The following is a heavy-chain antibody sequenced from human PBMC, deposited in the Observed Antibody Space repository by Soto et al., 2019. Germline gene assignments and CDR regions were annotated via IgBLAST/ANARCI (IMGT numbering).Heavy chain of an antibody. CDR2: IQNTGIT. Sequence: SETLSLTCTVSGDSISSGDYYWSWIRQPPGKGLEWIGYIQNTGITNYNPSLQSRATISVDTSKNHFSLKLSSVTASDTAVYYCASYIEGGSGRGYWSQGHLVTVSS. D-gene: IGHD2-15*01. V-gene: IGHV4-61*03. CDR3: ASYIEGGSGRGY. J-gene: IGHJ4*02. CDR1: GDSISSGDYY.